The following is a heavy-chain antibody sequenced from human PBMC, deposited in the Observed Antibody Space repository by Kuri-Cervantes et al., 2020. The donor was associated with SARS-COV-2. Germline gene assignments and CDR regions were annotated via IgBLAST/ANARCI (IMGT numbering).Heavy chain of an antibody. Sequence: GGSLRLSCTASGFTFGDYAMSWVRQAPGKGLEWVGFIRSKAYDGTTEYAASVKGRFTISRDDSKSIAYLQMNSLKTEDTAVYYCTRGGGVTGYYYYYMDVWGKGTTVT. CDR2: IRSKAYDGTT. J-gene: IGHJ6*03. D-gene: IGHD3-16*01. CDR1: GFTFGDYA. CDR3: TRGGGVTGYYYYYMDV. V-gene: IGHV3-49*04.